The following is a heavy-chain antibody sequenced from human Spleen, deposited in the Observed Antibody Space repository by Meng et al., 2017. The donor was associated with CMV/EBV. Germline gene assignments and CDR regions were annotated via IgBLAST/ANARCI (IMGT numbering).Heavy chain of an antibody. CDR2: ISYDGSNK. J-gene: IGHJ6*02. CDR1: GFTFSSYA. Sequence: GESLKISCAVSGFTFSSYAMHWVRQAPGKGLEWVAVISYDGSNKYYADSVKGRFTISRDNSKNTLYLQMNSLRAEDTAVYYCARDSALYYYYGMDVWGQGTTVTVSS. CDR3: ARDSALYYYYGMDV. V-gene: IGHV3-30*04.